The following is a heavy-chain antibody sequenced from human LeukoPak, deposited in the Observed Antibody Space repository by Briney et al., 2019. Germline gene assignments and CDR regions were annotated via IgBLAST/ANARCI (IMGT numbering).Heavy chain of an antibody. J-gene: IGHJ5*02. Sequence: ASVKVSCKASGYTFTGYYMHWVRQAPGQGLEWMGCINPNSGCTNYAQKFQGRVTMTRDTSISTAYMELSRLTSDDTAVYYCARDQDSWFDPWGQGTLVTVSS. CDR3: ARDQDSWFDP. V-gene: IGHV1-2*02. CDR1: GYTFTGYY. D-gene: IGHD2-15*01. CDR2: INPNSGCT.